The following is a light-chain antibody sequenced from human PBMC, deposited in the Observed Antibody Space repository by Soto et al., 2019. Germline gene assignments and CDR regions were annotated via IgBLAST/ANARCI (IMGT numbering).Light chain of an antibody. CDR3: QQYKNWPRT. Sequence: EIVLTQSPGTLSLSPGERATLSCRASQSVSSNLAWYQQKPGQAHRLLIYGAYTRATGIQARFSGSGSGTEFTLTIRSLQSEDFAVYYCQQYKNWPRTFGQGTKVDIK. J-gene: IGKJ1*01. CDR2: GAY. CDR1: QSVSSN. V-gene: IGKV3-15*01.